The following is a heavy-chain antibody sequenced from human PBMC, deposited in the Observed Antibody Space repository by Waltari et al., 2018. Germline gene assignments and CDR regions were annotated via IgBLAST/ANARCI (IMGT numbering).Heavy chain of an antibody. V-gene: IGHV4-38-2*01. CDR1: GYSISSGYY. D-gene: IGHD7-27*01. CDR2: IYHSGST. J-gene: IGHJ4*02. Sequence: QVQLQESGPGLVKPSETLSLTCAVSGYSISSGYYWGWIRQPPGKGLEWIGSIYHSGSTYYNPSLKSRVTISVDTSKNQFSLKLSSVTAADTAVYYCARHRAGELGWVPYYFDYWGQGTLVIVSS. CDR3: ARHRAGELGWVPYYFDY.